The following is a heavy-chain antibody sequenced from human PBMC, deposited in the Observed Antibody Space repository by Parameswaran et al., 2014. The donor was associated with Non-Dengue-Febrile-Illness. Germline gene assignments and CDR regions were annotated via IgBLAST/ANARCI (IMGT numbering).Heavy chain of an antibody. J-gene: IGHJ4*02. D-gene: IGHD5-24*01. CDR3: ARGEGRWLLSEGY. Sequence: RWIRQPPGKGLEWIGEINHSGSTNYNPSLKSRVTISVDTSKNQFSLKLSSVTAADTAVYYCARGEGRWLLSEGYWGQGTLVTVSS. CDR2: INHSGST. V-gene: IGHV4-34*01.